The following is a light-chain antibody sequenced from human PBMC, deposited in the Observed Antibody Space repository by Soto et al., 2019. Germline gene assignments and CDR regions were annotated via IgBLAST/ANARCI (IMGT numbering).Light chain of an antibody. V-gene: IGKV3-15*01. CDR1: QSVSIN. CDR2: GAS. Sequence: IVMTQSPATLSVSPGEGATLSCRASQSVSINLAWYQQKPGQAPRLLIFGASTRATGIPARFSGSGSGAEFSLTISALQSEDFAIYYCQQYSNWPLTFGGGTKVGIK. J-gene: IGKJ4*01. CDR3: QQYSNWPLT.